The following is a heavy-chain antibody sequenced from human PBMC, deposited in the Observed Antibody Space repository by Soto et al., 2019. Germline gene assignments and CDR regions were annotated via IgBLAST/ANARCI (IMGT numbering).Heavy chain of an antibody. D-gene: IGHD6-6*01. J-gene: IGHJ6*03. CDR1: GYTFTSYG. CDR2: ISAYNGNT. Sequence: ASVKVSCKASGYTFTSYGISWVRQAPGQGLEWMGWISAYNGNTNYAQKLQGRVTMTTDTSTSTAYMELRSLRSDDTAVYYCAPVAARPFFPLFGCLLFQPSKWTVWGKGTAVPGS. V-gene: IGHV1-18*01. CDR3: APVAARPFFPLFGCLLFQPSKWTV.